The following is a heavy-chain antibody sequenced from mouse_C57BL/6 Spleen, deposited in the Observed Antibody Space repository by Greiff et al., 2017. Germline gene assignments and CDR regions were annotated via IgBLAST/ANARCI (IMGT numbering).Heavy chain of an antibody. CDR3: AREDGSSYGYFDY. CDR1: GFSLTSYA. CDR2: IWTGGGT. D-gene: IGHD1-1*01. J-gene: IGHJ2*01. Sequence: VKLMESGPGLVAPSQSLSITCTVSGFSLTSYAISWVRQPPGKGLEWLGVIWTGGGTNYNSALKSRLSISKDNSKSQVFLKMNSLQTDDTARYYCAREDGSSYGYFDYWGQGTTLTVSS. V-gene: IGHV2-9-1*01.